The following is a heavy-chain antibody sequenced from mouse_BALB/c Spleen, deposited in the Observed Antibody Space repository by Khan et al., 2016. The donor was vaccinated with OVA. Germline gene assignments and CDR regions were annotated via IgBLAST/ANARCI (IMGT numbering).Heavy chain of an antibody. CDR1: GYSITSDYA. Sequence: EVQLQESGPGLVKPSQSLSLTCTVIGYSITSDYAWNWIRQFPGNKLEWMGYISYSGNTKYNPSLKSRISITRDTSKNQFFLQLNFVTIEDTATYYCARIQGGDFDYWGQGTTLTVSS. CDR2: ISYSGNT. J-gene: IGHJ2*01. D-gene: IGHD3-2*02. V-gene: IGHV3-2*02. CDR3: ARIQGGDFDY.